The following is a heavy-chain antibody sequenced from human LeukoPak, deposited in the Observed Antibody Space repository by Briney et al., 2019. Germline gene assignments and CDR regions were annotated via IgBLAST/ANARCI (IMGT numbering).Heavy chain of an antibody. CDR1: GGSFSGYY. CDR2: INHSGST. D-gene: IGHD3-22*01. CDR3: ARGQSRITMIVVAPFDY. Sequence: SETLSLTCAVYGGSFSGYYWSWIRQPPGKGLEWIGEINHSGSTNYNPSLKSRVTISVDTSKNQFSLKLSSVTAADTAVYYCARGQSRITMIVVAPFDYWGQGTLVTVPS. J-gene: IGHJ4*02. V-gene: IGHV4-34*01.